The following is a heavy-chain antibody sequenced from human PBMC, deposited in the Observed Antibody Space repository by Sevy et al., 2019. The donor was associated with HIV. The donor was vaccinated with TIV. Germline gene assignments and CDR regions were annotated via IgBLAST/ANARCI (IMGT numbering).Heavy chain of an antibody. Sequence: GGSLRLSCAASGFTFGSFAMTWVRQAPGKGPEWVSGILGSGSSTYYADSVKGRFTISRENAKNTLYLQMNSLRAEDTALYYCAKGISSSWYGGGAFDIWGQGTMVTVSS. CDR3: AKGISSSWYGGGAFDI. CDR1: GFTFGSFA. D-gene: IGHD6-13*01. CDR2: ILGSGSST. J-gene: IGHJ3*02. V-gene: IGHV3-23*01.